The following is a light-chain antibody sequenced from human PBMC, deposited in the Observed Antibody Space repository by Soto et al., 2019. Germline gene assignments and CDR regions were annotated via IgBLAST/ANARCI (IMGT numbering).Light chain of an antibody. V-gene: IGKV4-1*01. CDR1: QSVLVSSMNENC. Sequence: DIVMTQSPASLAVSLGERAAIKCKSSQSVLVSSMNENCLGWYQQKPGQPPKLLIYWASTRASGVPDRFSGSGSGTDFTLTITNLQAEDGALYYCQQCYSPPWTCGQGTKVEIK. J-gene: IGKJ1*01. CDR2: WAS. CDR3: QQCYSPPWT.